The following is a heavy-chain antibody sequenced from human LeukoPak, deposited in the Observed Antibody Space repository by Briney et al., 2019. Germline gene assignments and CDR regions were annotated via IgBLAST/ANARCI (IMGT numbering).Heavy chain of an antibody. J-gene: IGHJ5*02. CDR1: GFTFSTYA. CDR2: INWKGAST. V-gene: IGHV3-20*04. Sequence: GGSLRLSCAASGFTFSTYAVSWVRQAPGKGLEWVSGINWKGASTGYADSVKGRFTISRDSAKNSLYLQMNSLRGEDTALYYCARDYYGSGSYFEVPYNWFDPWGQGTLVTVSS. D-gene: IGHD3-10*01. CDR3: ARDYYGSGSYFEVPYNWFDP.